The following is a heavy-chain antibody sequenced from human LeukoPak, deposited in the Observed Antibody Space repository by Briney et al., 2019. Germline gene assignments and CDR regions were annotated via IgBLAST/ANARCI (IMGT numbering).Heavy chain of an antibody. CDR2: ISGRGDNT. CDR3: AKSDDYNDRYYFVS. CDR1: GFTFSGYG. V-gene: IGHV3-23*01. D-gene: IGHD5-24*01. J-gene: IGHJ4*02. Sequence: PRGSLRLSCAASGFTFSGYGMSWVRQAPGKGLEWVSGISGRGDNTDYADSVKGRFTISRDNSKNTLYLQMNSLRAEDTAVYYCAKSDDYNDRYYFVSWGQGTLVTVSS.